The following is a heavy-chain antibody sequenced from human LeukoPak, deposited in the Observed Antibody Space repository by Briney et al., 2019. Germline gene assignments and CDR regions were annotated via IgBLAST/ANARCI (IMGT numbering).Heavy chain of an antibody. D-gene: IGHD3-22*01. CDR3: ASDRYYYDSSGYYSHYWYFDL. J-gene: IGHJ2*01. V-gene: IGHV3-73*01. Sequence: GGSLRLSCAASGFTFSGSAMHWVRQASGKGLEWVGRIRSKANSYATAYAASVKGRFTISRDDSKNTAYLQMNSLKTEDTAVYYCASDRYYYDSSGYYSHYWYFDLWGRGTLVTVSS. CDR2: IRSKANSYAT. CDR1: GFTFSGSA.